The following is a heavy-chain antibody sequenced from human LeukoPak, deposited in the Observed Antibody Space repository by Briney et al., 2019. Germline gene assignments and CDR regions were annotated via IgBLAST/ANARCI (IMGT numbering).Heavy chain of an antibody. J-gene: IGHJ5*02. CDR3: ARGRLGTWFGELKA. CDR1: GYIFTGYY. Sequence: ESLKISCKGSGYIFTGYYMHWVRQAPGQGLEWMGWINANSGGTKYAQKFQGRVTMTRDTSISTAYMELSSLRSDDTAVYYCARGRLGTWFGELKAWGQGTLVTVSS. V-gene: IGHV1-2*02. D-gene: IGHD3-10*01. CDR2: INANSGGT.